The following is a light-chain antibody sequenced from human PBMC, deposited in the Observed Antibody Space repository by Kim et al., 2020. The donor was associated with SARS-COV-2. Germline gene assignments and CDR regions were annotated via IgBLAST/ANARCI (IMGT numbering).Light chain of an antibody. CDR1: SSNIGSYNY. CDR2: DVN. CDR3: SSFTTRSTLV. J-gene: IGLJ3*02. V-gene: IGLV2-14*03. Sequence: QSALTQPASVSGSPGQSISISCTGTSSNIGSYNYVSWHQHHPGKAPKLMIYDVNKRPSGISSRFSGSKSGSTASLTISGLQAEDEADYYCSSFTTRSTLVFGGGTKVTVL.